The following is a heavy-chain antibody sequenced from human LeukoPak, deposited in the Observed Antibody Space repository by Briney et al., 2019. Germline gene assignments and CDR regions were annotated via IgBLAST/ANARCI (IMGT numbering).Heavy chain of an antibody. V-gene: IGHV3-64D*09. CDR3: VKRYSRGWYDS. Sequence: GGSLRLSCSASGFTFSTYVMHWVRQAPGKGLEYVSAISSDGGGTYYADSVKGRFTISRDNSKNTLYLQMSSLRAEDTAVYYCVKRYSRGWYDSWGQGTLVTVSS. CDR1: GFTFSTYV. CDR2: ISSDGGGT. D-gene: IGHD6-13*01. J-gene: IGHJ5*01.